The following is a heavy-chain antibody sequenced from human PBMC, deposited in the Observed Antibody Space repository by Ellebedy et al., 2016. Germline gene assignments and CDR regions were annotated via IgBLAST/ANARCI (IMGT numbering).Heavy chain of an antibody. Sequence: ASVKVSCKASGYTFTSYAMHWVRQAPGQRLEWMGWINAGNGNTKYSQKLQGRVTMTTDTSTSTAYMELRSLRSDDTAVYYCALGFVDTAMDFDYWGQGTLVTVSS. V-gene: IGHV1-3*01. CDR3: ALGFVDTAMDFDY. CDR1: GYTFTSYA. J-gene: IGHJ4*02. CDR2: INAGNGNT. D-gene: IGHD5-18*01.